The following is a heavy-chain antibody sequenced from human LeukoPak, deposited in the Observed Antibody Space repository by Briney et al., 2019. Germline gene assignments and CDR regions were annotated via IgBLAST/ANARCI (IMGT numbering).Heavy chain of an antibody. J-gene: IGHJ6*02. CDR1: GYNFISYY. Sequence: ASVKVSCKASGYNFISYYMHWVRQAPGQGLEWMGIINPSGGSTSYAQKFRDRVTMTRDTSTSTVYMELSSLKSEDTAVYYCAREDVVLVDAVRYYYYGMDVWGQGTTVTVSS. D-gene: IGHD2-8*01. CDR3: AREDVVLVDAVRYYYYGMDV. CDR2: INPSGGST. V-gene: IGHV1-46*01.